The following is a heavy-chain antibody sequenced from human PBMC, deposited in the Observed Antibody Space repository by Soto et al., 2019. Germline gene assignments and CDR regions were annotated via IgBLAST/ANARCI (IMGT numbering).Heavy chain of an antibody. CDR3: ARPYSGGPNDPFDV. CDR1: GYSFTNYW. CDR2: IYPGDSQA. V-gene: IGHV5-51*01. D-gene: IGHD1-26*01. Sequence: GESLKISCKGSGYSFTNYWIGWVRQMPGKGLEWMGIIYPGDSQAIYSPSFQGQVTMSADKSSSTAYLQWSSLKASDTAMYYCARPYSGGPNDPFDVWGQGTMVTVSS. J-gene: IGHJ3*01.